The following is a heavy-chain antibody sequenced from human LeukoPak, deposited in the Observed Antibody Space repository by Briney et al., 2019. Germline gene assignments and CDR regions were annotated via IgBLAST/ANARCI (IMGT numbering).Heavy chain of an antibody. D-gene: IGHD1-7*01. CDR2: ISGSGGST. J-gene: IGHJ4*02. Sequence: QTGGSLRLSCAASGFTFSSYAMSWVRQAPGKGLEWVSAISGSGGSTYYADSVKGRFTISRDNSKNTLYLQMNSLRAEDTAVYYCAKVEGNWNYVYYFDYWGQGTLVTVSS. CDR1: GFTFSSYA. CDR3: AKVEGNWNYVYYFDY. V-gene: IGHV3-23*01.